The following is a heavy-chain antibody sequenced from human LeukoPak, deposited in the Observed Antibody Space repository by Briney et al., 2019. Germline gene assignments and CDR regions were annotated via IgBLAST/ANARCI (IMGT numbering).Heavy chain of an antibody. D-gene: IGHD6-13*01. J-gene: IGHJ4*02. CDR1: GFTFSSYT. Sequence: GGSLRLSCAASGFTFSSYTMNWVRQAPGKGLEWVSSISGSSRHKYYADSVKGRFTISRDNAKNSLYPQMNSLRAEDTAVYYCARTANFAAGYYIDYWGQGTLVTVSS. CDR2: ISGSSRHK. V-gene: IGHV3-21*01. CDR3: ARTANFAAGYYIDY.